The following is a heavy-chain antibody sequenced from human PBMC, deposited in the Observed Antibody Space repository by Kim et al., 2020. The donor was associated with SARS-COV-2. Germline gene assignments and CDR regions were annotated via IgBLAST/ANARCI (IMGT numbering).Heavy chain of an antibody. CDR3: ASVRQHTEDYFDY. V-gene: IGHV1-69*04. Sequence: SVKVSCKASGGTFSSYAISWVRQAPGQGLEWMGRIIPILGIANYAQKFQGRVTITADKSTSTAYMELSSLRSEDTAVYYCASVRQHTEDYFDYWGQGTLVTVSS. D-gene: IGHD6-6*01. CDR2: IIPILGIA. J-gene: IGHJ4*02. CDR1: GGTFSSYA.